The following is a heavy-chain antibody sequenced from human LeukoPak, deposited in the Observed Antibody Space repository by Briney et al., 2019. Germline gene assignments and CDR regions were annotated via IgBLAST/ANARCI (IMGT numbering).Heavy chain of an antibody. CDR3: ASLFPNCSSTSCYTDY. Sequence: ASVKVSCKASGYTFTSYGISWVRQAPGQRLEWMGWINAGNGNTKYSQKFQGRVTITRDTSASTAYMELSSLRSEDTAVYYCASLFPNCSSTSCYTDYWGQGTLVTVSS. D-gene: IGHD2-2*02. CDR2: INAGNGNT. V-gene: IGHV1-3*01. J-gene: IGHJ4*02. CDR1: GYTFTSYG.